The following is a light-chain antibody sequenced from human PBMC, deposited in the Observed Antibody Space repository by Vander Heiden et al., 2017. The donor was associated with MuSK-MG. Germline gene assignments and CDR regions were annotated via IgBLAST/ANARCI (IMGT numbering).Light chain of an antibody. V-gene: IGLV1-40*01. CDR2: GNT. CDR3: QSYDISLSGWV. CDR1: SSNLGARCD. Sequence: QSVLTQPPSVSGAPGQTVPISCTGISSNLGARCDVHWYQQVPGPAPNVLIYGNTNRPSGVPDRCSASKSGTSAFLAIAGLQAEDEADYYCQSYDISLSGWVFGGGTKLTVL. J-gene: IGLJ3*02.